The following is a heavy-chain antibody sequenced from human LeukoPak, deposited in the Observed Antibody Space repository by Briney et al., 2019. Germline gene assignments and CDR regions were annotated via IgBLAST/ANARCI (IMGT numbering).Heavy chain of an antibody. D-gene: IGHD3-16*01. CDR3: ARRKRGDHYFDY. V-gene: IGHV4-59*08. CDR1: GGSISIYY. CDR2: IYYSGST. Sequence: PSETLSLTCTVSGGSISIYYWSWIRQPPGKGLEWIGYIYYSGSTNYNPSLKSRVTISVDTSKNQFSLKLSSVTAADTAVYYCARRKRGDHYFDYWGQGTLVTVSS. J-gene: IGHJ4*02.